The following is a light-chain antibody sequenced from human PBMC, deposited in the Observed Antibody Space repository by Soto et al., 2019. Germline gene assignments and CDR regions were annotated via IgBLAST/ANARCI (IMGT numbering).Light chain of an antibody. CDR1: QRVSNTY. J-gene: IGKJ1*01. CDR3: QQYNSYST. V-gene: IGKV3-20*01. Sequence: EIVLAQSPGTLSLSPGERATLSCRASQRVSNTYLAWYQQKPGQAPRLLIYGVSSRATGIPDRFSGSGSGTEFTLTISSLQPDDFATYYCQQYNSYSTFGQGTKVDI. CDR2: GVS.